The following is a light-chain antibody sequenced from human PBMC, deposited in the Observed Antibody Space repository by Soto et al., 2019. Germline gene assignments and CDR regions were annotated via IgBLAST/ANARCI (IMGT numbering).Light chain of an antibody. CDR1: SSDVGGYNF. V-gene: IGLV2-14*01. Sequence: QSALTQPASVSGSPGQSISISCIGTSSDVGGYNFVSWYQQHPGKAPKLMIYDVTNRPSGVSNRFSGSKSGNTASLIISGLQAEDEADYYCSSYTSSGTDVFGTGTKLTVL. J-gene: IGLJ1*01. CDR3: SSYTSSGTDV. CDR2: DVT.